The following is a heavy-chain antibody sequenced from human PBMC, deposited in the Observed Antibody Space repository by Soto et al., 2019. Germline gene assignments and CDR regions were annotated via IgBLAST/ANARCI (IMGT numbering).Heavy chain of an antibody. CDR3: TRAEFTVTLTPFDP. J-gene: IGHJ5*02. V-gene: IGHV3-30-3*01. Sequence: PGGSLRLSCAASGVIFSSYVMHWVRQAPGKGLEWVALISDDGSSKYYADSVKGRFTISRDNSKNTLYLQMNSLSAEDTAVYYCTRAEFTVTLTPFDPWGQGTLVTVAP. CDR2: ISDDGSSK. CDR1: GVIFSSYV. D-gene: IGHD4-17*01.